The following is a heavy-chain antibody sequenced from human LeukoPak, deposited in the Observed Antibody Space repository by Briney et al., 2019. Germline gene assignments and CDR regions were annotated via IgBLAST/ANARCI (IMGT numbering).Heavy chain of an antibody. D-gene: IGHD3-16*01. Sequence: ASVKVSCKASGYTFTGYYMHWVRQAPGQGLEWMGWINPNSGGTNYAQKFQGRVTMTRDTSISTAYMELSRLRSDDTAVYYCARLMSWGAPSWYFDLWGRGTLVTVSS. CDR3: ARLMSWGAPSWYFDL. CDR2: INPNSGGT. V-gene: IGHV1-2*02. J-gene: IGHJ2*01. CDR1: GYTFTGYY.